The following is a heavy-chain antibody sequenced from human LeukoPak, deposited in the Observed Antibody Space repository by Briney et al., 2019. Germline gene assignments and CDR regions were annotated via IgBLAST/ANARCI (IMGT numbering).Heavy chain of an antibody. Sequence: RAGGSLRLSCAASGFIFSSHSMSWVRQAPGKGLEWLSYISSSNHAIYYADSVKGRFTISRDNAKNSLFLQMNSLGDEDTAVYYCARGYYSLGYFDYWGQGALVTVSS. J-gene: IGHJ4*02. CDR3: ARGYYSLGYFDY. D-gene: IGHD3-22*01. CDR2: ISSSNHAI. CDR1: GFIFSSHS. V-gene: IGHV3-48*02.